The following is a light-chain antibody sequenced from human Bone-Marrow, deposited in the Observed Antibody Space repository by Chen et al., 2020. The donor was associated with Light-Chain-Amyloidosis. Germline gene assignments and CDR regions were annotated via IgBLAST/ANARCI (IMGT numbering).Light chain of an antibody. CDR2: EDD. CDR1: RGSIATNY. CDR3: QSYQGSSQGV. J-gene: IGLJ3*02. Sequence: NFMLTQPHSVSESPGKTVIISCTRSRGSIATNYVQCYQQRPGSSPTTVTYEDDPIPSGVPDRFSGSINRSSNSASLTISGLNGEDEADYYCQSYQGSSQGVFGGGTKLTVL. V-gene: IGLV6-57*01.